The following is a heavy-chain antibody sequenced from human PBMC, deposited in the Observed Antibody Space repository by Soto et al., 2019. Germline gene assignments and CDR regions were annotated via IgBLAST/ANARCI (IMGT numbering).Heavy chain of an antibody. Sequence: EVQLVESGGGLVQPGGSLRLSCEVSGFIFSSYWMHWVRQVPGKGLVWVSRTNEDGSITNYADSVRGRFTISRDNAKNTLYLEMNSRRVEDTAVYYCTRDSGGRGGYWGQGTLVTVSS. V-gene: IGHV3-74*01. CDR3: TRDSGGRGGY. J-gene: IGHJ4*02. CDR1: GFIFSSYW. D-gene: IGHD3-16*01. CDR2: TNEDGSIT.